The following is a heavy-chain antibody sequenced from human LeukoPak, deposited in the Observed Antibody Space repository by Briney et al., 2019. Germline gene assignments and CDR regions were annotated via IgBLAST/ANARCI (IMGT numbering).Heavy chain of an antibody. D-gene: IGHD3-10*01. CDR1: GYTFTSYG. J-gene: IGHJ4*02. Sequence: ASVKVSCKASGYTFTSYGISWVRQAPGQGLEWMGVIAPSSGTTSYAQKFQGRVTMTRDTSTSTLYMELSSLTSEDTAVYYCARPSGSSAVPFDYWGQGTLVTVSS. CDR3: ARPSGSSAVPFDY. V-gene: IGHV1-46*01. CDR2: IAPSSGTT.